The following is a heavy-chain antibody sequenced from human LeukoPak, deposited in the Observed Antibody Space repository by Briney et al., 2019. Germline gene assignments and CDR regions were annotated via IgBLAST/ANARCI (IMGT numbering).Heavy chain of an antibody. D-gene: IGHD3-10*01. CDR2: ISSSSSYI. Sequence: GGSLRLSCAASGFTFRSYSMNWVRQAPGKGLEWVSSISSSSSYIDYADSVKGRFTISRDNAKNSLYLQMNSLRAEDTAVYYCARDSLWFGESNFDYWGQGTLVTVSS. J-gene: IGHJ4*02. V-gene: IGHV3-21*01. CDR1: GFTFRSYS. CDR3: ARDSLWFGESNFDY.